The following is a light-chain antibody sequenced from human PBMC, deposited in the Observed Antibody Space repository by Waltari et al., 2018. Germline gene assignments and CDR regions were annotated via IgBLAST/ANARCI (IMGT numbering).Light chain of an antibody. Sequence: QSALTQPASVSGSPGQSITISCTGIRSDVGNYTSVSWYQQHPGKAPKLVIYDVSDRPSGISNRFSGSKSGSTASLTISGLQVEDEADYYCSSYISHNSRMFGGGTKLTVL. CDR1: RSDVGNYTS. CDR2: DVS. CDR3: SSYISHNSRM. V-gene: IGLV2-14*03. J-gene: IGLJ3*02.